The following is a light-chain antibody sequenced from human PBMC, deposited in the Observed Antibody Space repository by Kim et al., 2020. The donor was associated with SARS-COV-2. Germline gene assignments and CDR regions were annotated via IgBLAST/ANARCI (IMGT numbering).Light chain of an antibody. CDR2: DTS. Sequence: QAVVTQEHSLTVSPGGTVTLTCASSTGAVTSGHSPYWFQQKPGPAPRTLIYDTSNKHSWAPARFSGSLLGGKAALTLSGAQPEDEAEYYCFLSYNDVRVFGGGTELTVL. CDR1: TGAVTSGHS. V-gene: IGLV7-46*01. J-gene: IGLJ3*02. CDR3: FLSYNDVRV.